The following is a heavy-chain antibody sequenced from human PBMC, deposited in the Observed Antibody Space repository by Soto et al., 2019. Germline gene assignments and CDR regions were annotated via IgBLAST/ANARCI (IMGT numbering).Heavy chain of an antibody. Sequence: GGSLRLSCAASGFAFSSYWMHWVRQAPGKGLVWVSRIDHNGGNTDYADSVKGRFTISRDNAENTVYLQMNSLRVEDTALYYCARDGPYDALDYWGQGA. V-gene: IGHV3-74*01. CDR3: ARDGPYDALDY. D-gene: IGHD5-12*01. J-gene: IGHJ4*02. CDR2: IDHNGGNT. CDR1: GFAFSSYW.